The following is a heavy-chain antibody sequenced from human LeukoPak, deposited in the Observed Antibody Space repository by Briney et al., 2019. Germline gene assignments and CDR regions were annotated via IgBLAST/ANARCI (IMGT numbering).Heavy chain of an antibody. D-gene: IGHD1-26*01. Sequence: GGSLRLSCAASGFTFSSYGMHWVRQAPGKGLEWVAFIRYDGSNKYYADSVKGRFTISGDNSKNTLYLQMNSLRAEDTAVYYCAKDSSRPQWELLFDAFDIWGQGTMVTVSS. J-gene: IGHJ3*02. CDR3: AKDSSRPQWELLFDAFDI. V-gene: IGHV3-30*02. CDR1: GFTFSSYG. CDR2: IRYDGSNK.